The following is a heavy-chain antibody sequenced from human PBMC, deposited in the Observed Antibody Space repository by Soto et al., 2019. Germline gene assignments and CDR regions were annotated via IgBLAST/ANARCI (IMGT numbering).Heavy chain of an antibody. Sequence: KVSCKASGYTFTGYFMHWVRQAPGQGLEWMGWINPNSGGTNYAQKFQGRVTMTRDTSISTACMELSRLTSDDTAVYYCARSLSTISASPDYWGQGTLVTVSS. V-gene: IGHV1-2*02. CDR1: GYTFTGYF. CDR2: INPNSGGT. D-gene: IGHD6-6*01. J-gene: IGHJ4*02. CDR3: ARSLSTISASPDY.